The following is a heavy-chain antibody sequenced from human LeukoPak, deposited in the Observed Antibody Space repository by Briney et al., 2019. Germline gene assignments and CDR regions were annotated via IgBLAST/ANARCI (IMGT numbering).Heavy chain of an antibody. CDR2: INAGNGNT. CDR3: ARSFDCSSTSCYPFDP. J-gene: IGHJ5*02. V-gene: IGHV1-3*01. Sequence: ASVKVSCTASGYTFTSYGISWVRQAPGQRLEWMGWINAGNGNTKYSQKFQGRVTITRDTSASTAYMELSSLRSEDTAVYYCARSFDCSSTSCYPFDPWGQGTLVTVSS. D-gene: IGHD2-2*01. CDR1: GYTFTSYG.